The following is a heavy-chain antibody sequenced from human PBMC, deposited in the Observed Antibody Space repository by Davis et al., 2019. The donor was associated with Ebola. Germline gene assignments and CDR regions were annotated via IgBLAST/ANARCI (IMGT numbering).Heavy chain of an antibody. V-gene: IGHV1-46*01. CDR1: GYTFTYRY. CDR3: ARRYCSGGSCYLGWFDP. CDR2: INPSGGST. D-gene: IGHD2-15*01. J-gene: IGHJ5*02. Sequence: AASVKVSCKASGYTFTYRYLHWVRQAPGQGLEWMGIINPSGGSTSYAQKFQGRVTMTRDTSTSTVYMELSSLRSEDTAVYYCARRYCSGGSCYLGWFDPWGQGTLVTVSS.